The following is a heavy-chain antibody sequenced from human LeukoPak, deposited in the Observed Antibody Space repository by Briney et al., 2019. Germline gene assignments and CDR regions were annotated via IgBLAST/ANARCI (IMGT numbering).Heavy chain of an antibody. D-gene: IGHD3-16*01. J-gene: IGHJ3*02. Sequence: GGSLRLSCAASGFTFSTYWMDWVRQAPGQGLEWVANVKQDASRKYYVDSVKGRFTISRDNARNSLYLEMNSLRVEDTAVHYCARDWGDESRGQFDAFDIWGQGTRVTVSS. CDR2: VKQDASRK. CDR3: ARDWGDESRGQFDAFDI. V-gene: IGHV3-7*04. CDR1: GFTFSTYW.